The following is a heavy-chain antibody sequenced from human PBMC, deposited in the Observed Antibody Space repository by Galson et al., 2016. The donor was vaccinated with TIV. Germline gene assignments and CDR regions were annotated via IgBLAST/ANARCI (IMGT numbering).Heavy chain of an antibody. J-gene: IGHJ6*02. Sequence: SVKVSCKASGYTFRTYGISWVRRAPGQGLEWMGWISAYTGNTNYAQKVQGRLTMTTDSSTSTAYMELRSLKSDDTAAYYCARSLVQGVVSQYHGMDVWGQGTTVTVSS. V-gene: IGHV1-18*01. CDR2: ISAYTGNT. CDR3: ARSLVQGVVSQYHGMDV. D-gene: IGHD3-10*01. CDR1: GYTFRTYG.